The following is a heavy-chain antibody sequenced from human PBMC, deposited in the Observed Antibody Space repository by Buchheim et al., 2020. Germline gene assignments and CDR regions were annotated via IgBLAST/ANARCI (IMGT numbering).Heavy chain of an antibody. CDR3: ASLQNDY. CDR2: ISYDGSNK. V-gene: IGHV3-30*03. J-gene: IGHJ4*02. CDR1: GFTFSSYG. D-gene: IGHD2-15*01. Sequence: QVQLVESGGGVVQPGRSLRLSCAASGFTFSSYGMHWVRQAPGKGLEWVAVISYDGSNKYYADSVKGRFTISRDNSKNTLYLQMNSLRAEDTAVYYCASLQNDYWGQGTL.